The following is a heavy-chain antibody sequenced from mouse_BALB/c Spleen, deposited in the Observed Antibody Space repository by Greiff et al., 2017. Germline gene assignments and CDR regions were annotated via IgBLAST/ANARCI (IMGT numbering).Heavy chain of an antibody. Sequence: VQLKESGPSLVKPSQSLSLTCSATGDSITSCYWNWIRKFPGNKLEYMGYISYSGSTYYYPSLKSRISITRDTSKNQYYLQLNSVTTEDTATYYCARRDGLGFDYWGQGTTLTVSS. J-gene: IGHJ2*01. CDR1: GDSITSCY. CDR2: ISYSGST. CDR3: ARRDGLGFDY. V-gene: IGHV3-8*02. D-gene: IGHD3-1*01.